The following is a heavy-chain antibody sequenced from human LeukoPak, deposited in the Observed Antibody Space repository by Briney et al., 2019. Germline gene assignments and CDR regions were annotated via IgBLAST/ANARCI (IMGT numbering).Heavy chain of an antibody. D-gene: IGHD2-2*01. Sequence: GGSLRLSCAASGFTFSSYGMSWVRQAPGKGLEWVSAIDPSSTYIYYADPVKGRFTISRDNAENSLYLQMNSPRVEDTAVYYCARAPTVLVGYCSSSSCQADYWGQGTLVAVSS. CDR3: ARAPTVLVGYCSSSSCQADY. CDR1: GFTFSSYG. J-gene: IGHJ4*02. CDR2: IDPSSTYI. V-gene: IGHV3-21*01.